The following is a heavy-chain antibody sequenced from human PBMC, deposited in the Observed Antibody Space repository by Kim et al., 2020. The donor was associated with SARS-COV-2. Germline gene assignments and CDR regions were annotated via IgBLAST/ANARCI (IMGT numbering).Heavy chain of an antibody. CDR1: GGSISSFY. Sequence: SETLSLTCTVSGGSISSFYWSWIRQPPGKGLEWIGYIYYSGTTNYNPSLKSRVTVSLDTSKNQFSLKLSSVTAADTAVYYCARGAGWWGYWGQGTLVTVSS. J-gene: IGHJ4*02. V-gene: IGHV4-59*13. CDR2: IYYSGTT. CDR3: ARGAGWWGY. D-gene: IGHD6-19*01.